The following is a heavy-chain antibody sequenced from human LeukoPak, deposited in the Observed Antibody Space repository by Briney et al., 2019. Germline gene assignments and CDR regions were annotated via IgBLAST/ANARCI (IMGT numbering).Heavy chain of an antibody. CDR3: ARVGVDIVVVPAAKNIYYYYYMDV. J-gene: IGHJ6*03. Sequence: GGSLRLSCAASGFTFSSYSMNWVRQAPGKGLEWVSSISSSSSYIYYADSVKGRFTISRDNAKNSLYLQMNSLRAEDTAAYYCARVGVDIVVVPAAKNIYYYYYMDVWGKGTTVTISS. CDR1: GFTFSSYS. CDR2: ISSSSSYI. D-gene: IGHD2-2*03. V-gene: IGHV3-21*01.